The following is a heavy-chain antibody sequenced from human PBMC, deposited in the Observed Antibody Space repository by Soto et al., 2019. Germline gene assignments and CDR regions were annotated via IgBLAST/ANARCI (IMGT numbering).Heavy chain of an antibody. V-gene: IGHV3-74*01. CDR3: ALDQTVAGPTTFDY. CDR1: GFTFSSYW. D-gene: IGHD6-19*01. CDR2: IDIAGSTT. J-gene: IGHJ4*02. Sequence: GGTPSLSCAASGFTFSSYWMHWVRQTPGKGLGWVSRIDIAGSTTTYADSVKGRFTISRDNAKSTLYLQMNSLRAEDTAVYYCALDQTVAGPTTFDYCGQGPLVTGSS.